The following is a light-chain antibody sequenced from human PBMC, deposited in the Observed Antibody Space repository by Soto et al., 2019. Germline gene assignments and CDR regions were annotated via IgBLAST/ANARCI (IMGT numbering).Light chain of an antibody. Sequence: QSVLTQPASVSGSPGQSITISCTGTSSDVGGYNYVSWYQHHPGKAPKLMIYEVSKRPSGISNRFSGSKSGNTASLTISGLQAEDEADYYCISYTSINTVDVFGTGTKLTVL. CDR3: ISYTSINTVDV. J-gene: IGLJ1*01. CDR2: EVS. CDR1: SSDVGGYNY. V-gene: IGLV2-14*01.